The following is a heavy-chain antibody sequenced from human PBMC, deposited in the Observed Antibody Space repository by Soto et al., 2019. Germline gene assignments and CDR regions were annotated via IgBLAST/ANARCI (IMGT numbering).Heavy chain of an antibody. J-gene: IGHJ2*01. CDR1: GGTFSSYA. CDR2: IIPIFGTA. Sequence: QVQLVQSGAEVKKPGSSVKVSCKASGGTFSSYAISWVRQAPGQGLEWMGGIIPIFGTANYAQKFQGRVTITADESTSTSYMELSSMRSEDTAVDYCARVTTPSITSPRYWYFDLWGRGTLVTVSS. D-gene: IGHD4-4*01. V-gene: IGHV1-69*12. CDR3: ARVTTPSITSPRYWYFDL.